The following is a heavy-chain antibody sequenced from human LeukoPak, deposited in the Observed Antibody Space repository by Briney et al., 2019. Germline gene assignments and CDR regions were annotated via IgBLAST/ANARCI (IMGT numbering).Heavy chain of an antibody. Sequence: GGSLRLSCAASGFTFSSYSMNWVRQAPGKGLEWVSSISSSSSYIYYADSVKGRFTISRDNAKNSLYLQMNSLRAEDTAVYYCARNARAYDSSGYHWFDPWGQGTLVTVSS. V-gene: IGHV3-21*01. J-gene: IGHJ5*02. D-gene: IGHD3-22*01. CDR3: ARNARAYDSSGYHWFDP. CDR2: ISSSSSYI. CDR1: GFTFSSYS.